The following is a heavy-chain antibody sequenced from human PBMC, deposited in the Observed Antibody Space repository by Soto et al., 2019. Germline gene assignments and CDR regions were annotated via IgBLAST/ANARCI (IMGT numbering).Heavy chain of an antibody. CDR2: IIPILGIA. V-gene: IGHV1-69*08. CDR1: GGTFSSYT. CDR3: ARDAAGIFDY. D-gene: IGHD1-20*01. J-gene: IGHJ4*02. Sequence: QVQLVQSGAEVKKPGSSVKVSCKASGGTFSSYTISWVRQAPGQGLEWMGRIIPILGIANYAQKFQGRVXIXXDKPTGTAYMELSSVSSEDTAMYYCARDAAGIFDYWGQGTLVTVSS.